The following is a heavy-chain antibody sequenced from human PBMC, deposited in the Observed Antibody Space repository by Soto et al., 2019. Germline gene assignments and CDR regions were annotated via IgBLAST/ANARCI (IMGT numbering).Heavy chain of an antibody. J-gene: IGHJ4*02. CDR2: MNHDGSLI. Sequence: PGGSLRLSCATSGFNFNAYWMSWVRQAPGKGLEWVANMNHDGSLIYYLDSVKGRFTISRDNANNLLFLQMNSLRAEDTAVYYCAKYSGSYSFENWGQGTLVTVSS. CDR3: AKYSGSYSFEN. D-gene: IGHD1-26*01. CDR1: GFNFNAYW. V-gene: IGHV3-7*02.